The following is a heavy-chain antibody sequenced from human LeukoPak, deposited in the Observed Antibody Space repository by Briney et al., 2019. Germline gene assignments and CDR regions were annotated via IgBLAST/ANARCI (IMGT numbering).Heavy chain of an antibody. D-gene: IGHD4/OR15-4a*01. CDR1: GYTFTDYY. CDR2: INPNSGGT. CDR3: ARRGIPRAKIDY. J-gene: IGHJ4*02. V-gene: IGHV1-2*02. Sequence: GASVKVSCKASGYTFTDYYMHWVRQAPGQGLEWMGWINPNSGGTNYAQNFQGRVTMTRDTSITTAYMELSRLRSDDTAVYYCARRGIPRAKIDYWGQGTLVTVSS.